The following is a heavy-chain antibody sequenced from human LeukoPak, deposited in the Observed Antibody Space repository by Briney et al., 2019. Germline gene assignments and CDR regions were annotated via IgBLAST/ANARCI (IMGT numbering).Heavy chain of an antibody. CDR2: ISSTGSTI. V-gene: IGHV3-11*04. CDR1: GFTFSDYY. CDR3: ARGDGYNSYYFDY. D-gene: IGHD5-24*01. J-gene: IGHJ4*02. Sequence: PGRSLRLSCAASGFTFSDYYMSWIRQAPGKGLEWVSYISSTGSTIYYADSVKGRFTISRDNAKNSLYLQMNSLRAEDTAVYYCARGDGYNSYYFDYWGQGTLVTVSS.